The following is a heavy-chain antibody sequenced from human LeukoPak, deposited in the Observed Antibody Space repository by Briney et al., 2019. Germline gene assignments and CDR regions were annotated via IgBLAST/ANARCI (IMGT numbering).Heavy chain of an antibody. CDR3: ARETEWLIDY. V-gene: IGHV4-59*01. Sequence: PSETLSLTCTVSGGSISSYYWSWIRQPPGKGLEWIGYIYYSGSTNYNPSLKSRVTISVDTSKNQFSLKLSSVTAADTAVYYRARETEWLIDYGAREPWSPSPQ. CDR2: IYYSGST. CDR1: GGSISSYY. J-gene: IGHJ4*02. D-gene: IGHD6-19*01.